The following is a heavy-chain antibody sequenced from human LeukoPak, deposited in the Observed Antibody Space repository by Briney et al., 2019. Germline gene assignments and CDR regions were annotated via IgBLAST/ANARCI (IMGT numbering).Heavy chain of an antibody. Sequence: PGGSLRLFCAASGFTVTTNYMSWVRQAPGKGLEWVGRIKSKTDGGTTDYAAPVKGRFTISRDDSKNTLYLQMNSLKTEDTAVYYCTTELYGSGSFDYWGQGTLVTVSS. V-gene: IGHV3-15*01. CDR3: TTELYGSGSFDY. CDR1: GFTVTTNY. CDR2: IKSKTDGGTT. D-gene: IGHD3-10*01. J-gene: IGHJ4*02.